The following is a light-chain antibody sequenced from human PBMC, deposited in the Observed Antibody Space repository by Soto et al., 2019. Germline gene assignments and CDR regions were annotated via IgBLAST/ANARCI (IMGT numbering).Light chain of an antibody. CDR2: EVT. V-gene: IGLV2-14*01. CDR1: SSDVGAYNF. J-gene: IGLJ1*01. CDR3: SSYTTSAPYV. Sequence: QSVLTQPASVSGSPGQSITISCTGTSSDVGAYNFVSWYQHHPGRAPKLIIYEVTIRPSGVSNRFSGSKSGNTASLTISGLQDEEEADYYCSSYTTSAPYVFGSGTKVTV.